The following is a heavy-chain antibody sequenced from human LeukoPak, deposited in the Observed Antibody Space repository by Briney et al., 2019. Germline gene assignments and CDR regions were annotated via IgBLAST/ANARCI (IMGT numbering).Heavy chain of an antibody. CDR3: ARVHSSSWYSDY. J-gene: IGHJ4*02. CDR1: GVSSSSSY. D-gene: IGHD6-13*01. V-gene: IGHV4-59*08. CDR2: IYYSGST. Sequence: PSETLSLTCTVSGVSSSSSYWSWIRQPPGKGLEWIGYIYYSGSTNYNPSLKSRVTISVDTSKNQFSLKLSSVTAADTAVYYCARVHSSSWYSDYWGQGTLVTVSS.